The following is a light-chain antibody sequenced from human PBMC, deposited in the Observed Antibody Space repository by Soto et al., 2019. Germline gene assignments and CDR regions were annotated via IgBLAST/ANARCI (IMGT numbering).Light chain of an antibody. V-gene: IGKV3-15*01. Sequence: EIVMTQSPATLSVSPGERATLSCRASQSVSSNLAWYQQKPGQAPRLLIYGASTRAPGIPARFSGSGSGTEFTLTISSLQSEDFADYYCQQYNNWPRTFGQGTKVEIK. CDR3: QQYNNWPRT. J-gene: IGKJ1*01. CDR1: QSVSSN. CDR2: GAS.